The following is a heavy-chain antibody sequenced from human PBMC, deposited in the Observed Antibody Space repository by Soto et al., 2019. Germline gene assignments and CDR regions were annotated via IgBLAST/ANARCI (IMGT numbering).Heavy chain of an antibody. CDR2: SYTGGPP. Sequence: PGGSLRLSCTASGFDFSHSYMSWVRLAPGKGLEWVSLSYTGGPPYYADSVKGRFTTSRHNSESTLYLQLNSLRPEDTATYFCARGRQDFDYWGQGTRVTVSS. CDR1: GFDFSHSY. J-gene: IGHJ4*02. CDR3: ARGRQDFDY. V-gene: IGHV3-53*04.